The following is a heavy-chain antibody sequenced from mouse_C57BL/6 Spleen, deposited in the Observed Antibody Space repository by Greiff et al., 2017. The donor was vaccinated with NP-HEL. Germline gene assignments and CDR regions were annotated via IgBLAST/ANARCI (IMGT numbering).Heavy chain of an antibody. V-gene: IGHV1-50*01. J-gene: IGHJ2*01. Sequence: QVQLQQPGAELVKPGASVKLSCKASDYTFTSYWMQWVKQRPGQGLEWIGEIDPSDSYTNYNQKFKGKATLTVDTSSSTAYMQLSSLTSEDSAVYYCASYYYGSSYEYYFDYWGQGTTLTVSS. CDR3: ASYYYGSSYEYYFDY. CDR2: IDPSDSYT. D-gene: IGHD1-1*01. CDR1: DYTFTSYW.